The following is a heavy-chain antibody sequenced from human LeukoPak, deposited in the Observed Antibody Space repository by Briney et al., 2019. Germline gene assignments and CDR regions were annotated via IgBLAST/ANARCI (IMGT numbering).Heavy chain of an antibody. Sequence: GGSLRLSCAASGFTFSNYWMHWVRQAPGKGLEWVSAISGSGGSTYYADSVKGRFTISRDNSKNTLYLQMNSLRAEDTAVYYCAKGRDSGSYYYMDVWGKGTTVTVSS. D-gene: IGHD1-26*01. V-gene: IGHV3-23*01. CDR3: AKGRDSGSYYYMDV. CDR2: ISGSGGST. J-gene: IGHJ6*03. CDR1: GFTFSNYW.